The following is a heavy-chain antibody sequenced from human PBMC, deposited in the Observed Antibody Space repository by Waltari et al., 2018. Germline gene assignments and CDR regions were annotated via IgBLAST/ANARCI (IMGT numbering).Heavy chain of an antibody. J-gene: IGHJ6*02. Sequence: QVQLVQSGAEVKKPGASVKVSCKASGYTFTSYDINWVRQATGQGLEWMGWKKPNRCKPGKANKFQGRVTMTRNNPLSKAYKELGSLGSGDTALYYCARRRFLGWLPLGYYRMDVWGQGTTVTVSS. CDR1: GYTFTSYD. CDR3: ARRRFLGWLPLGYYRMDV. D-gene: IGHD3-3*01. V-gene: IGHV1-8*01. CDR2: KKPNRCKP.